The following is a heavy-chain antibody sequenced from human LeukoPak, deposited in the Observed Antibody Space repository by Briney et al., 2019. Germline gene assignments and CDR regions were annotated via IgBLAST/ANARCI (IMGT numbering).Heavy chain of an antibody. V-gene: IGHV1-69*06. D-gene: IGHD2-15*01. J-gene: IGHJ4*02. CDR3: ARAPRSVVVVAASPHLDY. CDR1: EGPFNSYA. CDR2: VIPLFGTT. Sequence: GASVKVSRKASEGPFNSYAISWVRQAPGQGLEWMGGVIPLFGTTSYAQKFQGRITITADKSTTTVYMEMSGLRPEDTAMYYCARAPRSVVVVAASPHLDYWGQGTLVTVSS.